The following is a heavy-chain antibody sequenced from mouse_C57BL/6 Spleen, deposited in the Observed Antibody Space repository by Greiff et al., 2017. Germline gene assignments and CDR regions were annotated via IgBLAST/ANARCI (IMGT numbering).Heavy chain of an antibody. CDR1: GFSLTSYG. Sequence: VKLQESGPGLVQPSQSLSITCTVSGFSLTSYGVHWVRQSPGKGLEWLGVLWRGGSTDYNAAFMSRLSITKDNSKSQVFFKMNSLQADDTAIYDGASQIYYDYDGYAMDDWGQGTSVTVSS. V-gene: IGHV2-5*01. J-gene: IGHJ4*01. CDR3: ASQIYYDYDGYAMDD. D-gene: IGHD2-4*01. CDR2: LWRGGST.